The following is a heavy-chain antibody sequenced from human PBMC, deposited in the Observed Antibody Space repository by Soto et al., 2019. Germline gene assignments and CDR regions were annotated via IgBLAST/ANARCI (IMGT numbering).Heavy chain of an antibody. CDR1: GFTFNNYA. V-gene: IGHV3-23*01. Sequence: PGGSLRLSCVASGFTFNNYAMSWVRQPPGKGLEWVSGVSGSGHITHYSDSVKGRFTISRDNSKNTLYLQLNSLTAEDTAVYYCARSPNWNYKNSFDYWGQGSLVTVSS. D-gene: IGHD1-7*01. CDR3: ARSPNWNYKNSFDY. J-gene: IGHJ4*02. CDR2: VSGSGHIT.